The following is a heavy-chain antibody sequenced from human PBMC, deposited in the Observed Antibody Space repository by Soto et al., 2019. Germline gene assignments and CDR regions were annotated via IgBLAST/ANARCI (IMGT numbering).Heavy chain of an antibody. J-gene: IGHJ4*03. Sequence: ASVKVSCKASGHSFTSSGISWVRQAPGQGLEWLGWISTHNGSTIYAPRFQDRVTLTIQTSTNTAYMDMRSLRDDDTALYSCAREGILGPHDGYDMWGQGTLVTVSS. CDR1: GHSFTSSG. V-gene: IGHV1-18*01. CDR2: ISTHNGST. CDR3: AREGILGPHDGYDM. D-gene: IGHD3-3*01.